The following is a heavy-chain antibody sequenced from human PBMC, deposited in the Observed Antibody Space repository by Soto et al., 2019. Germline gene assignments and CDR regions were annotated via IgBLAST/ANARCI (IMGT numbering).Heavy chain of an antibody. CDR3: TTDSYSSITIVRFDY. Sequence: NPGGSLRLSCAASGFTFSDYYMSWIRQAPGKGLEWVSYISSSGSTIYYADSVKGRFTISRDNAKNSLYLQMNSLRAEDTAVYYCTTDSYSSITIVRFDYWGHGTLVTVSS. CDR1: GFTFSDYY. J-gene: IGHJ4*01. D-gene: IGHD2-2*01. CDR2: ISSSGSTI. V-gene: IGHV3-11*01.